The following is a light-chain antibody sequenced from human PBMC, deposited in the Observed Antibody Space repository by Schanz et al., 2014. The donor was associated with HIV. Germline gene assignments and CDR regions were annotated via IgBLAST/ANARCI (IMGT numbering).Light chain of an antibody. CDR3: AAWDDSLNGAV. Sequence: QSVLTQPPSVSGAPGQRVSISCSGNTSNIGAGYDVHWYVQLPGTAPKLLIYGNNNRPSGVPDRFSGSKSGTSASLAISGLRSEDEADYYCAAWDDSLNGAVFGGGTQLTVL. J-gene: IGLJ7*01. V-gene: IGLV1-40*01. CDR2: GNN. CDR1: TSNIGAGYD.